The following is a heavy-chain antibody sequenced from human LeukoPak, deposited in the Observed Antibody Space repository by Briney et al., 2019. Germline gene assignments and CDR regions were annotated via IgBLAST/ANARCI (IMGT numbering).Heavy chain of an antibody. CDR3: ARVREDTAMVDYYYYGMDV. V-gene: IGHV1-69*04. CDR2: IIPILGIA. CDR1: GGTFSSYA. D-gene: IGHD5-18*01. J-gene: IGHJ6*02. Sequence: SVKVSCKASGGTFSSYAISWVRQAPGQGLEWMGRIIPILGIANYAQKFQGRVTMTRDTSTSTVYMELSSLRSEDTAVYYCARVREDTAMVDYYYYGMDVWGQGTTVTVSS.